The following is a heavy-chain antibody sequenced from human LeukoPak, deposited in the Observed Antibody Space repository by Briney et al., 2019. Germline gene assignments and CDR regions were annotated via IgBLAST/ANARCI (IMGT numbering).Heavy chain of an antibody. J-gene: IGHJ5*02. CDR1: GYTFTGYY. Sequence: VASVKVSCKASGYTFTGYYMHWVRQAPGQGLEWMGWINPNSGGTNYAQKLQGRVTMTTDTSTSTAYMELRSLRSDDTAVYYCARDKGPYLGYYDSSGHPWGQGTLVTVSS. D-gene: IGHD3-22*01. CDR3: ARDKGPYLGYYDSSGHP. CDR2: INPNSGGT. V-gene: IGHV1-2*02.